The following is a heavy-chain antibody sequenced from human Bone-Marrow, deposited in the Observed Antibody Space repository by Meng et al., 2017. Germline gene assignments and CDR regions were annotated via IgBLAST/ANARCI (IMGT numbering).Heavy chain of an antibody. V-gene: IGHV4-59*08. J-gene: IGHJ3*02. D-gene: IGHD3-22*01. CDR1: GGSISSYY. CDR2: IYYSGST. Sequence: SETLSLTCTVSGGSISSYYWSWIRQPPGKGLEWIGYIYYSGSTNYNPSLKSRVTISVDTSKNQFSLKLSSVTAADTAVYYCARHIHYYDSSGYYYDAFDIWGQGTMVTVSS. CDR3: ARHIHYYDSSGYYYDAFDI.